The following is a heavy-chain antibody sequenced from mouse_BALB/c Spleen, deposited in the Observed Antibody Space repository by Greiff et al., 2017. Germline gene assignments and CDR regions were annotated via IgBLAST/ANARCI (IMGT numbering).Heavy chain of an antibody. CDR3: ARDYYRYDPSLAY. V-gene: IGHV5-6-4*01. Sequence: DVKLVESGGGLVKPGGSLKLSCAASGFTFSSYAMSWVRQTPEKRLKWVATISDGGSYTYYPDSVKGRFTISRDNAKNNLYLQMSSLKSEDTAMYYCARDYYRYDPSLAYWGQGTLVTVSA. J-gene: IGHJ3*01. CDR1: GFTFSSYA. CDR2: ISDGGSYT. D-gene: IGHD2-14*01.